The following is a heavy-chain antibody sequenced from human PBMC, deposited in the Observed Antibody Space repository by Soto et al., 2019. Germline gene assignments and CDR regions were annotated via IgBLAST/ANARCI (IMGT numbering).Heavy chain of an antibody. Sequence: SETLSLTCTVSGGAINSTVYYWGWIRQPPGKGLEWIGSSNYGGPTYYSPSLQSRVTISLDTTKNHFSLNLRSVTAADTAVYYCARHGAHGTSVYYYYGMDVWGQGTTVTVSS. D-gene: IGHD2-2*01. V-gene: IGHV4-39*01. CDR1: GGAINSTVYY. CDR2: SNYGGPT. J-gene: IGHJ6*02. CDR3: ARHGAHGTSVYYYYGMDV.